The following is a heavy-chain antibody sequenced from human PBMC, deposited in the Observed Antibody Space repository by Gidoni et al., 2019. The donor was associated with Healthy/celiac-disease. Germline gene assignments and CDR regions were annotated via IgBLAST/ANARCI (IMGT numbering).Heavy chain of an antibody. V-gene: IGHV1-3*01. D-gene: IGHD6-13*01. CDR2: LNAGNGNT. J-gene: IGHJ5*02. Sequence: QVQLVQSGAEVKKPVPSVKVSCKASGYTFTSYAMHWVRQAPGQRLEWMGWLNAGNGNTKYSQKFQGRVTITRDTSASTAYMELSSLRSEDTAVYYCAGEYSSSWRGWFDPWGQGTLVTVSS. CDR1: GYTFTSYA. CDR3: AGEYSSSWRGWFDP.